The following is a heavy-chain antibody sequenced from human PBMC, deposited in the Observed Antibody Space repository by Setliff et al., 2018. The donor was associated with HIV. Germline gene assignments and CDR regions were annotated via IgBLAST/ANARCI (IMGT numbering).Heavy chain of an antibody. J-gene: IGHJ4*02. D-gene: IGHD5-18*01. Sequence: PGGSLRLSCAASGFTFSSYGMHWVRQAPGKGLEWVSRISWDGGNTYYADSVKGRFTISRDNSKNSLYLQMNSLRPEDTALYYCANSRNTGPLSWGQGTLVTVSS. CDR2: ISWDGGNT. CDR3: ANSRNTGPLS. V-gene: IGHV3-43D*03. CDR1: GFTFSSYG.